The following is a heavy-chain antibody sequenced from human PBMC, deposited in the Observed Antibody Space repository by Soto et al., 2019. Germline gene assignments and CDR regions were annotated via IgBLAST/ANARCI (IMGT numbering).Heavy chain of an antibody. CDR1: GFTFSSYG. CDR2: IWYDGSNK. D-gene: IGHD6-19*01. CDR3: ARDSEQWPQGVGAFDI. V-gene: IGHV3-33*01. Sequence: QVQLVESGGGVVQPGRSLRLSCAASGFTFSSYGMHWVRQAPGKGLEWVAVIWYDGSNKYYADSVKGRFTISRDNSKNTLYLQMNSPRAEDTAVYYCARDSEQWPQGVGAFDIWGQGTMVTVSS. J-gene: IGHJ3*02.